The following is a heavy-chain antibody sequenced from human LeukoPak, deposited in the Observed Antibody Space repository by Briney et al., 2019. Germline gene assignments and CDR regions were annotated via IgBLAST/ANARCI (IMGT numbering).Heavy chain of an antibody. V-gene: IGHV3-30*18. D-gene: IGHD2-2*01. CDR3: AKERGTTTWFDS. CDR2: MSYDGSNK. J-gene: IGHJ5*02. CDR1: GFIFSSYG. Sequence: GRSLRLSCTASGFIFSSYGMHWVRQAPGMGLEWVAVMSYDGSNKFYADSVKGRFTISRDNSKNTLYLQMNSLRVDDTAVHYCAKERGTTTWFDSWGQGTLVTVSS.